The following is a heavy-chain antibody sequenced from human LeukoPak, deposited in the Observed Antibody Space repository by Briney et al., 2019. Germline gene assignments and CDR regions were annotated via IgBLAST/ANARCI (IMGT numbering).Heavy chain of an antibody. V-gene: IGHV3-20*04. CDR2: ITWNGGSI. CDR3: ARDYARPDY. J-gene: IGHJ4*02. Sequence: GGSLRLSCAASGFTFEDYGMSWVRHAPGKGPEWVSGITWNGGSIGYADSVKGRFTMSRDNAKNSLYLQMDSLKTEDTALYYCARDYARPDYWGQGTLVTVSS. D-gene: IGHD4-17*01. CDR1: GFTFEDYG.